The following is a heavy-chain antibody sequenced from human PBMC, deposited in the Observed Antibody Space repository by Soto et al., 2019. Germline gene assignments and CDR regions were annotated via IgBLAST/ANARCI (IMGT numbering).Heavy chain of an antibody. D-gene: IGHD6-6*01. Sequence: SETLSLTCTVSGGSMGGYYWSWIRQSPGKGLEWIGNIYYSGSTLYNPSLKSRVTISLDTSKNQFSLKVTSVTPADTAVYFCARVGQSIAARRGFDIWGQGTMVTVSS. CDR2: IYYSGST. V-gene: IGHV4-59*01. CDR1: GGSMGGYY. J-gene: IGHJ3*02. CDR3: ARVGQSIAARRGFDI.